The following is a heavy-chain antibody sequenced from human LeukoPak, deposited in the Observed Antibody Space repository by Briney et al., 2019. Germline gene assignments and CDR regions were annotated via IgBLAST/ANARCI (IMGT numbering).Heavy chain of an antibody. Sequence: GGSLRLSCAASGFTFSSYAMSWVRQAPGKGLEWVSAISGSSGSTYYADSVKGRFTISRDNSKNTLYLQMNSLRAEDTAVYYCAKDTLLTTVTPFDYWGQGTLVTVSS. CDR2: ISGSSGST. J-gene: IGHJ4*02. CDR1: GFTFSSYA. CDR3: AKDTLLTTVTPFDY. V-gene: IGHV3-23*01. D-gene: IGHD4-17*01.